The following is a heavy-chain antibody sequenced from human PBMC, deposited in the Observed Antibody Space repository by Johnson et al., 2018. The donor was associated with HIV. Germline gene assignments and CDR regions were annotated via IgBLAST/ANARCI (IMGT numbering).Heavy chain of an antibody. J-gene: IGHJ3*02. CDR3: AKVSSQSSSWYDAFDI. Sequence: QVQLVESGGGVVQPGGSLRLSCAASGFTFSNYGMHWVRQAPGKGLEWVAVIWYDGSNKYYADSVKGRFTISRDNSKNTLYLQMNSLRAEDTAVYYCAKVSSQSSSWYDAFDIWGQGTMVTVSS. V-gene: IGHV3-33*06. CDR1: GFTFSNYG. CDR2: IWYDGSNK. D-gene: IGHD6-13*01.